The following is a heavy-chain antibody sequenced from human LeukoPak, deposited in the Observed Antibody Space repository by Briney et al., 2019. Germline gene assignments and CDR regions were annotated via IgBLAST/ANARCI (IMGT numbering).Heavy chain of an antibody. J-gene: IGHJ6*03. D-gene: IGHD2-2*01. CDR2: ISYDGSNK. V-gene: IGHV3-30*01. CDR1: GFTFSSYA. Sequence: GRSLRLSCAASGFTFSSYAMHWVRQAPGKGLERVAVISYDGSNKYYADSVKGRFTISRDNSKNTLYLQMNSLRAEDTAVYYCARVRRYCSSTSCPWGYMDVWGKGTTVTVSS. CDR3: ARVRRYCSSTSCPWGYMDV.